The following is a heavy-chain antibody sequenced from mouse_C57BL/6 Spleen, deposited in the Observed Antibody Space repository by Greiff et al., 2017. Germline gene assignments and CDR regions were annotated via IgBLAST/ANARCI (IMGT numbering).Heavy chain of an antibody. V-gene: IGHV1-80*01. CDR2: IYPGDGDT. J-gene: IGHJ2*01. D-gene: IGHD1-1*01. Sequence: LVEPGAELVKPGASVKLSCKASGYAFSSYWMNWVKQRPGTGLEWIGQIYPGDGDTNYNEKFQGKATLTADKSSSTAYMQLSSLTSDDSAVEFCGSSYYCSGDLGYWGQGTTLTVSS. CDR3: GSSYYCSGDLGY. CDR1: GYAFSSYW.